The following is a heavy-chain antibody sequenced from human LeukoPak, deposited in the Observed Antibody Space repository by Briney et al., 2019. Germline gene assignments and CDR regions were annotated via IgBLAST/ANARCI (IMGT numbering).Heavy chain of an antibody. CDR2: IYYSGST. CDR3: ARTDYYYYMDV. V-gene: IGHV4-59*01. Sequence: PSETLSLTCTVSGGSISSYYWSWIRQPPGKGLEWIGYIYYSGSTNYNPSLKSRVTISVDTPKNQFSLKLSSVTAADTAVYYCARTDYYYYMDVWGKGTTVTVSS. J-gene: IGHJ6*03. CDR1: GGSISSYY.